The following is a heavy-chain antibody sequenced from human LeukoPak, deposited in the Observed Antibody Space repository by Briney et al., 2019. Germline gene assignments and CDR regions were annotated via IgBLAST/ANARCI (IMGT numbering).Heavy chain of an antibody. D-gene: IGHD6-13*01. CDR2: INHSGST. V-gene: IGHV4-34*01. Sequence: SETLSLTCAVYGGSFSGYYWSWIRQPPGKGLEWIGEINHSGSTNYNPSLKSRGTISVDTSKNQFSLKLSSVTAADTAVYYCARGSRDYYYYGMDVWGQGTTVTVSS. J-gene: IGHJ6*02. CDR3: ARGSRDYYYYGMDV. CDR1: GGSFSGYY.